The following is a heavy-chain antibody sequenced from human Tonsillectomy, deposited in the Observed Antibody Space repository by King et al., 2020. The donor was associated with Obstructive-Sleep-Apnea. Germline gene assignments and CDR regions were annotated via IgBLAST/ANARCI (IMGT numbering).Heavy chain of an antibody. CDR2: IYYNGSP. Sequence: QLQESGPRLVKPSENLSLICTVSGGSISSNSYHWGWIRQSPGKGPEWIGSIYYNGSPDHNPSLKSRVTISVDTSKNQFSLMLSSVTAADTAVYYCARDHRTYGDWGYAFDIWGQGTMVTVSS. CDR3: ARDHRTYGDWGYAFDI. D-gene: IGHD4-17*01. V-gene: IGHV4-39*07. CDR1: GGSISSNSYH. J-gene: IGHJ3*02.